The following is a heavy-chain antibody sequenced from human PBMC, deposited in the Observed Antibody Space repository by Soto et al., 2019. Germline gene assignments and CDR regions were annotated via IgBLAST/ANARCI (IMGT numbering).Heavy chain of an antibody. Sequence: QVQLVQSGAEVKKPGSSVKVSCKASGGTFSSHTISWVRQAPGQGLEWMGRIIAILGRTNYAQKFQGRVTITADKSTSTAYMEPSRLRSEDTAVYYCALRGSYGTTLDFWGQGTLVTVSS. V-gene: IGHV1-69*02. CDR1: GGTFSSHT. J-gene: IGHJ4*02. CDR2: IIAILGRT. CDR3: ALRGSYGTTLDF. D-gene: IGHD5-18*01.